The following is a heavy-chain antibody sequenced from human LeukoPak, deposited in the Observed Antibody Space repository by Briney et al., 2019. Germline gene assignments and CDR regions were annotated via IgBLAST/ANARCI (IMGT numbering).Heavy chain of an antibody. CDR1: GFTFSSFS. CDR3: AREARGGSYWVYDY. Sequence: GGSLRLSCAASGFTFSSFSMGWVRQAPGKGLEWVSYISSSSSTIYYADSVKGRFTISRDNAENSLYLQMNSLRDEDTAVYYCAREARGGSYWVYDYWGQGTLVTVSS. J-gene: IGHJ4*02. D-gene: IGHD1-26*01. CDR2: ISSSSSTI. V-gene: IGHV3-48*02.